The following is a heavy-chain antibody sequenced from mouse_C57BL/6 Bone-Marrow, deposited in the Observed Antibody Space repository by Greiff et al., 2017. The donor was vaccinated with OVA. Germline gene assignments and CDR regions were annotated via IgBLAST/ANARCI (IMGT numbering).Heavy chain of an antibody. CDR1: GYTFTSYT. V-gene: IGHV1-4*01. CDR3: AGGPWFAY. J-gene: IGHJ3*01. Sequence: VQVVESGAELARPGASVKMSCKASGYTFTSYTMHWVKQRPGQGLEWIGYINPSSGYTKYNQKFKDKATLTADKSSSTAYMQLSSLTSEDSAVYYCAGGPWFAYWGQGTLVTVSA. CDR2: INPSSGYT.